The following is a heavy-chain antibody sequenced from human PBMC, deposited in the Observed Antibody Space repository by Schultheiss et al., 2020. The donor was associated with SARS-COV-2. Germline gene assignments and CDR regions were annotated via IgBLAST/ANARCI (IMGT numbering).Heavy chain of an antibody. Sequence: GESLKISCAASGFTFSDYYMRWVRQAPGKGLEWVSSISSSSSYIYYADSVKGRFTISRDNAKNSLYLQMNSLRAEDTAVYYCARDAGTLGYCSSTSCYADSYGMDVWGQGTTVTVSS. V-gene: IGHV3-21*01. CDR2: ISSSSSYI. D-gene: IGHD2-2*01. J-gene: IGHJ6*02. CDR1: GFTFSDYY. CDR3: ARDAGTLGYCSSTSCYADSYGMDV.